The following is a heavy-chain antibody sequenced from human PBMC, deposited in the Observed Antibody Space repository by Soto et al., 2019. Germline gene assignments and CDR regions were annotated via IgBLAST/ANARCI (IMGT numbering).Heavy chain of an antibody. J-gene: IGHJ4*02. Sequence: QVQLVQSGAEVKKPGSSVKVSCKASGGTFTSYAISWVRQAPGQGLEWMGGIIPIYGTPDYAQRFQGRVTITADESTNTAYMELSSLRSEDTAMYYCARDPGTLAARPSPYFDYWGQGTLVTVSS. CDR1: GGTFTSYA. D-gene: IGHD6-6*01. CDR2: IIPIYGTP. CDR3: ARDPGTLAARPSPYFDY. V-gene: IGHV1-69*12.